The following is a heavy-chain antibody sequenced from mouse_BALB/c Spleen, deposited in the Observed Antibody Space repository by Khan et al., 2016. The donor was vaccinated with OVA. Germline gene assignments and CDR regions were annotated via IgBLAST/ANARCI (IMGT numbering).Heavy chain of an antibody. CDR2: IDPANDNS. CDR1: GFNIKDTH. J-gene: IGHJ2*01. V-gene: IGHV14-3*02. CDR3: APAGTGYYFDY. Sequence: VQLKQSGAELVKPGASVKLSCTASGFNIKDTHMHWVKQRPEQGLEWIGRIDPANDNSKYDPRFQGKAAITADTSSNTAYLHLNSLTTEDTAVYYCAPAGTGYYFDYWGQGTTLTVSS. D-gene: IGHD4-1*01.